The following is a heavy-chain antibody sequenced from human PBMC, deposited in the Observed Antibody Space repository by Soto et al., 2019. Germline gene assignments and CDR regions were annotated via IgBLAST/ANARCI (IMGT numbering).Heavy chain of an antibody. D-gene: IGHD6-19*01. V-gene: IGHV3-33*01. Sequence: QVQLVESGGGVVQPGRSLRLSCAASGFIFSSYGMHWVRQAPGKGLEWVAVIWYDGSNTYYADPMKGRFTISRDNSKNTLFLQMNSLRDEDTAVYYCASSAAWGRGTLVTVSS. J-gene: IGHJ5*02. CDR1: GFIFSSYG. CDR3: ASSAA. CDR2: IWYDGSNT.